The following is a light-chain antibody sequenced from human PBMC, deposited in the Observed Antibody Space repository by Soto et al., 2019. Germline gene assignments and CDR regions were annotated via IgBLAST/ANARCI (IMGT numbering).Light chain of an antibody. CDR3: QQYYSTPPSFT. CDR1: QSVLYSSNNKNY. CDR2: WAS. J-gene: IGKJ3*01. Sequence: DILMTQSPDSLAVSLGERATINCKSSQSVLYSSNNKNYLAWYQQKPGQPPKLLIYWASTRESGVPDRFSGSGSGTDFTLTISSLQAEDVAVYYCQQYYSTPPSFTFGPGTKVDIK. V-gene: IGKV4-1*01.